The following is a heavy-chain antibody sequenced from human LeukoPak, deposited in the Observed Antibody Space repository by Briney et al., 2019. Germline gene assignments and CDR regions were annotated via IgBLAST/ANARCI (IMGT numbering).Heavy chain of an antibody. D-gene: IGHD3-10*01. CDR1: GYTLTELS. Sequence: ASVKVSCKVSGYTLTELSMHWMRQAPGKGLEWMGGFDPEDGETIYAQKFQGRVTMTEDTSTDTAYMELSSLRSEDTAVYYCATGYYYGSGSYPPTFDYWGQGTLVTVSS. V-gene: IGHV1-24*01. CDR3: ATGYYYGSGSYPPTFDY. J-gene: IGHJ4*02. CDR2: FDPEDGET.